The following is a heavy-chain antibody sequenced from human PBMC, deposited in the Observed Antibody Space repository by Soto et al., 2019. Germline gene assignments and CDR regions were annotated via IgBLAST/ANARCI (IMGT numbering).Heavy chain of an antibody. CDR1: GLTFSNYA. CDR3: AKNQERELPRVIDF. Sequence: LRLSCATSGLTFSNYAMSWVRQAPGGGLEWVSSMSGSSSTTYYADSVKGRFTISRDRSKNTLYLQMSSLRAEDTALYYCAKNQERELPRVIDFWGQGTLVTVS. V-gene: IGHV3-23*01. CDR2: MSGSSSTT. J-gene: IGHJ4*02. D-gene: IGHD1-7*01.